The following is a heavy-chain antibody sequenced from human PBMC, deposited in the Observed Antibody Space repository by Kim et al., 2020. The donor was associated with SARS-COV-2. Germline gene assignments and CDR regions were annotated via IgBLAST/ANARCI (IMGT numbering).Heavy chain of an antibody. CDR1: DGSIRSSSYY. CDR2: IYYSRST. D-gene: IGHD6-13*01. J-gene: IGHJ3*02. Sequence: SETLSLTCTVSDGSIRSSSYYWGCIRQPPGKGLEGIGCIYYSRSTYYNPSLKSRVTISVDTSKNQFSLKLSSVTAADTAVYYCALGQQSSDAFDIWGQG. V-gene: IGHV4-39*01. CDR3: ALGQQSSDAFDI.